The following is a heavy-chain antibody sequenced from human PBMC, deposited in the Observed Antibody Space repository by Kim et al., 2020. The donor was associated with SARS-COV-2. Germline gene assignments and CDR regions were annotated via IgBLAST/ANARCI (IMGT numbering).Heavy chain of an antibody. CDR2: IIPIGNMT. Sequence: SVKVSCKAFGCPSRRYGLSWVRQAPGQGLEWMGRIIPIGNMTDYAQKFQGRVTITADRINTVYMELTSLRPEDTAVYYCTREVPPLGPSAMSALRQGDYYSYGMDVWGQGTTVTVSS. V-gene: IGHV1-69*04. CDR3: TREVPPLGPSAMSALRQGDYYSYGMDV. CDR1: GCPSRRYG. D-gene: IGHD3-16*01. J-gene: IGHJ6*02.